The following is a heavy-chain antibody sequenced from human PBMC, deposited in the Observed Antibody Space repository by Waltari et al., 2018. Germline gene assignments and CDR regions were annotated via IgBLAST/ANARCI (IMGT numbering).Heavy chain of an antibody. V-gene: IGHV3-7*01. Sequence: EMQLFDSGGDLVQPRGFLSLACGPAGICFVAYLMPWVRQAPGKGLEWVANIKQDGSEKNYMDSVKGRFTISRDNAKKSLYLEMNNLRVEDTAVYYCARVGATDLPYFYGMDVWGQGTTVTVSS. J-gene: IGHJ6*02. D-gene: IGHD1-26*01. CDR1: GICFVAYL. CDR3: ARVGATDLPYFYGMDV. CDR2: IKQDGSEK.